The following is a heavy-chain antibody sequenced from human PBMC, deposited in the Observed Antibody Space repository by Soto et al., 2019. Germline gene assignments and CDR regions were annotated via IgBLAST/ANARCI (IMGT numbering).Heavy chain of an antibody. Sequence: QVQLVQSGAEVKKPGSSVKVSCKASGGTFSSYAISWVRQAPGQGLEWMGGIIPIFGTANYAQKFQGRVTITADESTSTAYMELSSLRSEDTAVYYCARGVVGATTGYYYDGMDVWGQATTVTVS. CDR1: GGTFSSYA. V-gene: IGHV1-69*01. CDR2: IIPIFGTA. J-gene: IGHJ6*02. CDR3: ARGVVGATTGYYYDGMDV. D-gene: IGHD1-26*01.